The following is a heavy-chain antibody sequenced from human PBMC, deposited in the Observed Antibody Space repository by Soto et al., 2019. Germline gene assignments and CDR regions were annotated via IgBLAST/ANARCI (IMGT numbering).Heavy chain of an antibody. CDR1: GFSFSDYY. V-gene: IGHV3-11*05. CDR3: ARVAGTMILDY. J-gene: IGHJ4*02. CDR2: ISRTGSYT. Sequence: QVQLVESVGDLVKPGRSLRLSCSASGFSFSDYYMAWVRQAPGKGLEWAAYISRTGSYTNYADSVKGRFTISRDNAKNSLSLYIDTLTIEDTAVYYCARVAGTMILDYWGQGTLVTVSS. D-gene: IGHD3-22*01.